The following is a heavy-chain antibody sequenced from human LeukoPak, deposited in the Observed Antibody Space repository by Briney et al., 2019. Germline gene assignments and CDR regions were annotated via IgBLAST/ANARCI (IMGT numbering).Heavy chain of an antibody. CDR1: GFTFDDYA. V-gene: IGHV3-9*01. CDR3: AARGFGESRLD. D-gene: IGHD3-10*01. Sequence: GGSLRLSCAASGFTFDDYAMHWVRQAPGKGLEWVSGISWNSGSIGYADSVKGRFTISRDNAKNSLYLQMNSLRAEDTALYYCAARGFGESRLDWGQGTLVTVSS. J-gene: IGHJ4*02. CDR2: ISWNSGSI.